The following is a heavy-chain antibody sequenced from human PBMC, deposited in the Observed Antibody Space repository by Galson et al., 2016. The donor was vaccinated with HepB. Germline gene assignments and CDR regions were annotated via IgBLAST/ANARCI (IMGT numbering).Heavy chain of an antibody. CDR2: IYSGGTT. CDR3: VRGVYGDHGWFDY. J-gene: IGHJ4*02. CDR1: GFTFNTYA. D-gene: IGHD4-17*01. Sequence: SLRLSCAASGFTFNTYAMTWVRQAPGKGLEYVSVIYSGGTTYYADSVKGRFTISRDNSQNSLFLQMNTLIAAGTAVYFCVRGVYGDHGWFDYWGQGTLGTVSS. V-gene: IGHV3-66*02.